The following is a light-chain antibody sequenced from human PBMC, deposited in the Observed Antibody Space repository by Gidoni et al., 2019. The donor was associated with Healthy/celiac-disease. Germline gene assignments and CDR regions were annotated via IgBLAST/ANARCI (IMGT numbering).Light chain of an antibody. CDR2: AAS. J-gene: IGKJ4*01. CDR1: QGISNY. V-gene: IGKV1-27*01. Sequence: DSQMTQSPSSLSASVGDRVTITRRASQGISNYLAWYQQKPGKVPKLLIYAASTLQSGVPSRFSGRGSGTDFTLTISSLQPEDVATYYCQKYNSARLTFGGGTKVEIK. CDR3: QKYNSARLT.